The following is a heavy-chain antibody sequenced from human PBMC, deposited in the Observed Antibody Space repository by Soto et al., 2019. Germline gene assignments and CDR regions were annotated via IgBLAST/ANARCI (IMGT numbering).Heavy chain of an antibody. CDR1: GFTFSNYW. CDR2: VNSAGSQS. D-gene: IGHD5-18*01. V-gene: IGHV3-74*01. CDR3: ATGGYSYGWGY. Sequence: EVQLVESGGGLVQPGGSLRLSCVGSGFTFSNYWMHWVRKVPGKGPVWVSRVNSAGSQSSYADFVKGRFTVSRDNAKNTLYLEMNSLSADDTAVYYCATGGYSYGWGYWGQGTLVTVSS. J-gene: IGHJ4*02.